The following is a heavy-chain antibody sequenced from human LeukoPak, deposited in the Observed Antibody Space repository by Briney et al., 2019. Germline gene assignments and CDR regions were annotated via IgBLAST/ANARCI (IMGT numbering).Heavy chain of an antibody. Sequence: SETLSLTCTVSGGSISSYYWSWIRQPPGKGLEWIGYIYTSGSTNYNPSLKSRVTISVDTSKNQFSLKLSSVTAADTAVYYCARALGYCSGGSCPNWGYYLDYWGQGTLVTVSS. J-gene: IGHJ4*02. CDR3: ARALGYCSGGSCPNWGYYLDY. V-gene: IGHV4-4*09. CDR1: GGSISSYY. CDR2: IYTSGST. D-gene: IGHD2-15*01.